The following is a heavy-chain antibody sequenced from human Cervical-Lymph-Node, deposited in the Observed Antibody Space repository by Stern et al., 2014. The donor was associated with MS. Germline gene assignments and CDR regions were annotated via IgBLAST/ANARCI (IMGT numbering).Heavy chain of an antibody. CDR1: GFTVSRDE. Sequence: EVQLVESGGGVIQPGGSLRLSCTASGFTVSRDEMTWVRQAPGKGLEWVSLRANVGSTFYADSVKGRFTISRDDSKNTVYLHMTSLRAEDTAMYYCARDTSSPERSDWWGQGTLVTVSS. J-gene: IGHJ4*02. CDR2: RANVGST. CDR3: ARDTSSPERSDW. D-gene: IGHD1-1*01. V-gene: IGHV3-53*01.